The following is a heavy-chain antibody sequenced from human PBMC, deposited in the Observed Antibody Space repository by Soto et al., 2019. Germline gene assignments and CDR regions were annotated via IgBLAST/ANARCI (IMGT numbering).Heavy chain of an antibody. J-gene: IGHJ4*02. D-gene: IGHD3-3*01. Sequence: EVQLVESGGGLVQPGGSLRLSCAASGFTFSSYWMSWVRQAPGKGLEWVANIKQDGSEKYYVDSVKGRFTISRDNAKNSLYLQMNSLRAEDTAVYYCARDRPHLRFLEWFPETEFDYWGQGTLVTVSS. CDR1: GFTFSSYW. V-gene: IGHV3-7*01. CDR3: ARDRPHLRFLEWFPETEFDY. CDR2: IKQDGSEK.